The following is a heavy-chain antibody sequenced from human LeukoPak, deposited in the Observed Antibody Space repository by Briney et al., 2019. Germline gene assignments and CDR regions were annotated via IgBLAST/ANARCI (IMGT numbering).Heavy chain of an antibody. CDR3: ARKDEFPYSYYAMDV. V-gene: IGHV3-66*01. CDR1: GFTVSSNY. Sequence: PGGSLRLSCAASGFTVSSNYMSWVRQAPGKGLEWVSIIYSGGSTYYADSVKGRFTISRDNSTNTLYLQMNSLRAEDTAVYYCARKDEFPYSYYAMDVWGQGTTVTVSS. CDR2: IYSGGST. J-gene: IGHJ6*02. D-gene: IGHD3-10*01.